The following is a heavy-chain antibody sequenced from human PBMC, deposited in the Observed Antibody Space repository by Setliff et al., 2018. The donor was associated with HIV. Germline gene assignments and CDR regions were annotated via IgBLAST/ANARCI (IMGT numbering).Heavy chain of an antibody. Sequence: GGSLRLSCALSGFSFNKAWMNWVRQAPGKGLEWVGRVKSPSDGGTIDYAAPVHGRFTISIDASTNTLYLQMNSLKTEDTAVYYCSTLVGANPYHDAFDVWGQGTKVTVSS. CDR3: STLVGANPYHDAFDV. CDR1: GFSFNKAW. J-gene: IGHJ3*01. CDR2: VKSPSDGGTI. D-gene: IGHD1-26*01. V-gene: IGHV3-15*07.